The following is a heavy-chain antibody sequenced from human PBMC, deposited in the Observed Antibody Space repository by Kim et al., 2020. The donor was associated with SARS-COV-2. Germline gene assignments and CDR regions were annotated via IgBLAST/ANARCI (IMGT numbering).Heavy chain of an antibody. Sequence: SETLSLTCTVSGGSNSSSSYYWGWIRQPPGKGLEWIGSIYYSGSTYYNPSLKSRVTISVDTSKNQFSLKLSSVTAADTAVYYCARRRSGYDILTGYEYNWFDPWGQGTLVTVSS. V-gene: IGHV4-39*01. J-gene: IGHJ5*02. CDR1: GGSNSSSSYY. CDR2: IYYSGST. D-gene: IGHD3-9*01. CDR3: ARRRSGYDILTGYEYNWFDP.